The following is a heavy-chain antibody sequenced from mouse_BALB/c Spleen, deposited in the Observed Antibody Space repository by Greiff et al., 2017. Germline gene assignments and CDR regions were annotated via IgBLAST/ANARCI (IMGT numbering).Heavy chain of an antibody. CDR1: GYTFTDYN. Sequence: EVQLQQSGPELVKPGASVKISCKASGYTFTDYNMHWVKQSHGKSLEWIGYIYPYNGGTGYNQKFKSKATLTVDNSSSTAYMELRSLTSEDSAVYYCASDGFYGLYAMDDWGQGTSVTVSS. D-gene: IGHD1-1*01. CDR3: ASDGFYGLYAMDD. J-gene: IGHJ4*01. CDR2: IYPYNGGT. V-gene: IGHV1S29*02.